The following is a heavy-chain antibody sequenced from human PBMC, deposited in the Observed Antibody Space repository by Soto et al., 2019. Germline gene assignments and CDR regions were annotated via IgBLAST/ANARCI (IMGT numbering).Heavy chain of an antibody. Sequence: PGGSLSLSCAVSGLTSSSYDMNWVRQAPGKGLEWVSYISRSSSTIHYAVSVKGRFTISRDNAKNSLYLQMNSLRDEDTAVYYCATAPAANGYDIDHWGQGTLVTVSS. CDR3: ATAPAANGYDIDH. V-gene: IGHV3-48*02. D-gene: IGHD3-9*01. CDR1: GLTSSSYD. CDR2: ISRSSSTI. J-gene: IGHJ4*02.